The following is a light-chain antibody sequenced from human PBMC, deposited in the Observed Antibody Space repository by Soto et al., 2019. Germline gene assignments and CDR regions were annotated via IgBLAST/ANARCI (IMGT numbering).Light chain of an antibody. Sequence: DIVMTQTPLSLSVTPGQPASISCKSSQSLLHSDGKTYLYWYLQKAGQPPQLLIYEVSNRFLGVPDRFSGSGSGTDFTLKISRMEAEDGGVYYCMQSIQLPWTFGQGTKVEIK. CDR3: MQSIQLPWT. V-gene: IGKV2D-29*01. J-gene: IGKJ1*01. CDR1: QSLLHSDGKTY. CDR2: EVS.